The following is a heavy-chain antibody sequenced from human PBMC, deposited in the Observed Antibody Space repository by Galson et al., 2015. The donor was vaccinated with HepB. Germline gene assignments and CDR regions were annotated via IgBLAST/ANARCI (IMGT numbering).Heavy chain of an antibody. J-gene: IGHJ3*02. CDR1: GFTFSSYE. Sequence: SLRLSCAASGFTFSSYEMSWVRQAPGKGLEWVANIKQDGSEKYYVDSVKGRFTISRDNAKSSLYLQMNSLRAEDTAVYYCARDRGAVAGPDAFDIWGQGTMVTVSS. D-gene: IGHD6-19*01. CDR2: IKQDGSEK. V-gene: IGHV3-7*01. CDR3: ARDRGAVAGPDAFDI.